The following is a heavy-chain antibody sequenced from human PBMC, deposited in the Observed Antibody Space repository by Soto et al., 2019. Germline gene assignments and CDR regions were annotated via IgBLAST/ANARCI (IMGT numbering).Heavy chain of an antibody. CDR1: GFTVSSNY. Sequence: GGSLRLSCAASGFTVSSNYMSWVRQAPGKGLEWVSAISGSGDSTSYADSVKGRFTISRDNSKNTLYLQMNSLRAEDTAVYYCAKDGVYYDSSGYSYYWGQGTLVTVSS. J-gene: IGHJ4*02. CDR2: ISGSGDST. V-gene: IGHV3-23*01. CDR3: AKDGVYYDSSGYSYY. D-gene: IGHD3-22*01.